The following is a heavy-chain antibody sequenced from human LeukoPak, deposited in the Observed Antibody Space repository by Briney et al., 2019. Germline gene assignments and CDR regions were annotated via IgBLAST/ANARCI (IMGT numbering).Heavy chain of an antibody. Sequence: SETLSLTCTVSGGSISSYYWSWIRQPAGKGLEWIGRIYTSGSTNYNPSLKSRVTMSVDTSKNQFSLKLSSVTAADTAVYYCAGPVCSGGSCYRDAFDIWGQGTMVTVSS. V-gene: IGHV4-4*07. CDR1: GGSISSYY. CDR2: IYTSGST. D-gene: IGHD2-15*01. J-gene: IGHJ3*02. CDR3: AGPVCSGGSCYRDAFDI.